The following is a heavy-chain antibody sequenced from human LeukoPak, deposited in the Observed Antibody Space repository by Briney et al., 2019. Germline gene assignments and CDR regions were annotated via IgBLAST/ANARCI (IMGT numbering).Heavy chain of an antibody. CDR1: GFTFSSYS. D-gene: IGHD5-18*01. J-gene: IGHJ4*02. Sequence: GSLRLSCAASGFTFSSYSMNWVRPAPGKGLEWVSSISSSSSYMYYADSVKGRFTISRDNAKNSLYPQMNSLRAEDTAVYYCARETSYSYGLDYWGQGTLVTVSS. V-gene: IGHV3-21*01. CDR2: ISSSSSYM. CDR3: ARETSYSYGLDY.